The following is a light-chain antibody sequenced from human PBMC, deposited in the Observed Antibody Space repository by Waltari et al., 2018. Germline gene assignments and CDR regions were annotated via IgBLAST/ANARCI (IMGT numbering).Light chain of an antibody. CDR2: QDN. CDR3: QAWDRNTYVV. J-gene: IGLJ2*01. Sequence: SYELTQPPSVSVSPGQTATITCSGDKLEDKYASWYQQRPGTSPVLVIYQDNRRPSGIPERFSGSTSGNTATLTISGTQAMDEADYYCQAWDRNTYVVFGGGTKVTVL. V-gene: IGLV3-1*01. CDR1: KLEDKY.